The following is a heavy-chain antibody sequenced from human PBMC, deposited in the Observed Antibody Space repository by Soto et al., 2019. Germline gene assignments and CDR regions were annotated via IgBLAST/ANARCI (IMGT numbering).Heavy chain of an antibody. J-gene: IGHJ6*02. D-gene: IGHD6-19*01. V-gene: IGHV1-18*01. CDR2: ISAYNGNT. CDR3: ARDSGENICGWGIYYYYGMDV. CDR1: GYTFTSYG. Sequence: ASVKVSCKASGYTFTSYGISWVRQAPGQGLEWMGWISAYNGNTNYAQKLQGRVTMTTDTSTSTAYMELRSLRSDDTAVYYCARDSGENICGWGIYYYYGMDVWGQGTTVTV.